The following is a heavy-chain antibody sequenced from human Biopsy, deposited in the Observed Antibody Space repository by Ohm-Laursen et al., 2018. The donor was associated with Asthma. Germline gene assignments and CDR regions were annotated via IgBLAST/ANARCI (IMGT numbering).Heavy chain of an antibody. CDR1: GGSISSGGYS. Sequence: TLSLTCAVSGGSISSGGYSWSWIRQPPGKGLAWIGYIYHSGSIYYNPSLKSRVTISVDRSKNQFSLKLSTVAAADTAVYYCARVKDGYNFDYWGQGTLVTVSS. V-gene: IGHV4-30-2*01. D-gene: IGHD5-24*01. CDR3: ARVKDGYNFDY. CDR2: IYHSGSI. J-gene: IGHJ4*02.